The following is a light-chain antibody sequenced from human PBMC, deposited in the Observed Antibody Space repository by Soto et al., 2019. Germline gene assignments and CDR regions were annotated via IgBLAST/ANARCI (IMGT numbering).Light chain of an antibody. CDR1: QSVNSK. Sequence: EIVMTQSPATLSVSPGERVSLSCRASQSVNSKLAWYQQKPGQAPRLLIYDASNRATGIPARFSGSGSGTDFTLPISSLEPEDFAVYYCQQRSNWPPEVTFGQGTRLEFK. J-gene: IGKJ5*01. CDR3: QQRSNWPPEVT. V-gene: IGKV3-11*01. CDR2: DAS.